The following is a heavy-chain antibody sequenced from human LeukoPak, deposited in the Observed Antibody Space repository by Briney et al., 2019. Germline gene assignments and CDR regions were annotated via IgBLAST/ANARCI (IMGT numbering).Heavy chain of an antibody. CDR3: TPSSDDSSGYYDY. Sequence: GGSLRLSCAASGVTFSGSAMHWVRQASGKGLEWVGRIRSKANSYARAYGASVKGRFTISKDDSKNTAYLQMNSLKTEDTAVYYCTPSSDDSSGYYDYWGQGTLVTVSS. D-gene: IGHD3-22*01. CDR2: IRSKANSYAR. J-gene: IGHJ4*02. V-gene: IGHV3-73*01. CDR1: GVTFSGSA.